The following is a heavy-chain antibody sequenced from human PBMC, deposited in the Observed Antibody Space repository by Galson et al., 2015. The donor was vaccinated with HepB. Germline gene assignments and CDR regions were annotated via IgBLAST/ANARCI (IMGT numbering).Heavy chain of an antibody. CDR1: GYTFTSYY. V-gene: IGHV1-46*04. Sequence: SVKVSCKASGYTFTSYYMHWVRQAPGQGLEWMGIINPSGGSTSYAQKLQGRVTMTRDTSTSTAYMELRSLRSDDTAVYYCARDRRYYYDSSGTFGDYWGQGTLVTVSS. CDR2: INPSGGST. CDR3: ARDRRYYYDSSGTFGDY. J-gene: IGHJ4*02. D-gene: IGHD3-22*01.